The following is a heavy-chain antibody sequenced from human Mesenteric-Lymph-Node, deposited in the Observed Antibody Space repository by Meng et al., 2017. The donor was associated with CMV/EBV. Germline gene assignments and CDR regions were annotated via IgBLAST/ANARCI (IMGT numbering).Heavy chain of an antibody. CDR3: ARDSDLGMDV. J-gene: IGHJ6*02. V-gene: IGHV1-18*01. CDR2: ISDCNGHM. CDR1: GYTFINYG. Sequence: ASVKVSCKASGYTFINYGINWVRQAPGQGLEWMGWISDCNGHMKYARKLQGRVIMTTDTSTSTAYMELRSLRSDDTAVYYCARDSDLGMDVWGQGTTVTVSS.